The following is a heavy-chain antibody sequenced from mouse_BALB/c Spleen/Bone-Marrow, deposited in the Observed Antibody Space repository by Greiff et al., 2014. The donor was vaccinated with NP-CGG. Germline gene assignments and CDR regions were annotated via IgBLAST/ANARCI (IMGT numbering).Heavy chain of an antibody. Sequence: VQLQQSXPGLVKPSQSLSLTCSVPGYSITSGYYWNWIRQFPGNKLEWMGYISYDGSNNFNPSLKNRISITRDTSKSQFFLKLNSVTTEDTATYYCARGGITTRYYNMDYWGQGTSVTVSS. J-gene: IGHJ4*01. D-gene: IGHD2-4*01. CDR1: GYSITSGYY. CDR3: ARGGITTRYYNMDY. CDR2: ISYDGSN. V-gene: IGHV3-6*02.